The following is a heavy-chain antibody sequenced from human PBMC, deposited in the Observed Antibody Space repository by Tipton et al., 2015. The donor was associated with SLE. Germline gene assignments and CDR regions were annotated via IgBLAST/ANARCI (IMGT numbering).Heavy chain of an antibody. CDR2: TYSDGDT. Sequence: SLRLSCAASGFTFSSYAVNWVRQAPGRGLEWVSVTYSDGDTDYADSVKGRFTISRDNSKNTLYLQMNSLRAEDTAVYYCATERVATISGGFDYWGQGTLVTVSS. D-gene: IGHD5-12*01. J-gene: IGHJ4*02. CDR3: ATERVATISGGFDY. CDR1: GFTFSSYA. V-gene: IGHV3-23*03.